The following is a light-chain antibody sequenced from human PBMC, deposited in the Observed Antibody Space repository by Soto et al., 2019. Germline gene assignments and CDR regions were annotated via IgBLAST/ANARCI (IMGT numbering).Light chain of an antibody. CDR2: GAS. J-gene: IGKJ1*01. CDR3: QQYGSSPYLTWT. Sequence: DIVLTHSPATLSFSPGEIATLSCRASQSVRSYLAWYQQKPGQAPRLLIYGASSRATGIPDRFSGSGSGTDFTLTISRLEPEDFAVYYCQQYGSSPYLTWTFGQGTKVDIK. CDR1: QSVRSY. V-gene: IGKV3-20*01.